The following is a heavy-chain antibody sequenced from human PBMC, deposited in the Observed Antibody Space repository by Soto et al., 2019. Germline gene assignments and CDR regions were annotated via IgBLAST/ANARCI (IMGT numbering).Heavy chain of an antibody. CDR1: GYSFSSYW. Sequence: VESLKISCKGSGYSFSSYWIGWVRQMPEKGLEWMGIIYPGDSDTRYSPSFQGQVTISADKSISTAYLQWSSLKASDTAMYYCAGGGVRGVITRTRDYYGMDVWGQGTTVTVS. CDR2: IYPGDSDT. CDR3: AGGGVRGVITRTRDYYGMDV. J-gene: IGHJ6*02. V-gene: IGHV5-51*01. D-gene: IGHD3-10*01.